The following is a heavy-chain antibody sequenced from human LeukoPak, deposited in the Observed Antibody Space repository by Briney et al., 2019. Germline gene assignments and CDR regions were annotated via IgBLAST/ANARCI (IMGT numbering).Heavy chain of an antibody. Sequence: SETLSLTCTVSGGSVNSRSYYWNWIRQPPGKGLEWIGYIYYGGNTDYNLSLKSRVTISVDTSKNQFSLRLSSVTAADTAVYYCARDLGYSGSLWGQGTLVTVSS. CDR1: GGSVNSRSYY. CDR2: IYYGGNT. D-gene: IGHD5-12*01. J-gene: IGHJ4*02. V-gene: IGHV4-61*01. CDR3: ARDLGYSGSL.